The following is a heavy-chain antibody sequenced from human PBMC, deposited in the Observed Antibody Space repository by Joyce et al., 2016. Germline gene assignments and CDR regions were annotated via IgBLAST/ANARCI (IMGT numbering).Heavy chain of an antibody. J-gene: IGHJ4*02. D-gene: IGHD2-8*01. CDR3: ARSSYTNGIFDY. CDR1: GFTFSSYR. V-gene: IGHV3-21*01. Sequence: EVQLVESGGGLVKPGGSLRLSWAGSGFTFSSYRMSWVRQAPGKGREWVSSLSSSSSYIKYTDSVKGRFTISRDNAKNSLYLQMNSLRVEDTAVYYCARSSYTNGIFDYWGQGTLVTVSS. CDR2: LSSSSSYI.